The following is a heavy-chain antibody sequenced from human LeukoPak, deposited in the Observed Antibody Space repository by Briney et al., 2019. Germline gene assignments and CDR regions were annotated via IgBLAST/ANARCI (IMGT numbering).Heavy chain of an antibody. CDR1: GGSISSYY. V-gene: IGHV4-59*01. D-gene: IGHD6-6*01. CDR2: IYYSGST. J-gene: IGHJ6*02. Sequence: PSETLSLTCTVSGGSISSYYWSWIRQPPGKGLEWIGYIYYSGSTNYNPSLKSRVTISVDTSKNQFSLKLSSVTAADTAVYYCARLSTPTLYQLVPYYYGMDVWGQGTTGTVSS. CDR3: ARLSTPTLYQLVPYYYGMDV.